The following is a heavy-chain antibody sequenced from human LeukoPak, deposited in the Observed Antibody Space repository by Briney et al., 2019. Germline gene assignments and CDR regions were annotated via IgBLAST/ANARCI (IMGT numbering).Heavy chain of an antibody. CDR2: IKSKTDGGAI. J-gene: IGHJ4*02. Sequence: PGGSLRLSCVASGFTFSNSWMIWVRQAPGKGLGWVGRIKSKTDGGAIDYAAPVKGRFSISRDDSKNTLYLQMNSLKTEDTAVYYCTTDRYNWNYALDYWGQGTLVTVSS. CDR1: GFTFSNSW. CDR3: TTDRYNWNYALDY. D-gene: IGHD1-7*01. V-gene: IGHV3-15*01.